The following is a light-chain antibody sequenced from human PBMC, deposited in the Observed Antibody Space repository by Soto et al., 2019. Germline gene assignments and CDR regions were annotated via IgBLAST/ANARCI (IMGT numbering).Light chain of an antibody. CDR3: QQANSFPIT. Sequence: IQLTQSPSSLSASVGDRVTITCRASQGISSYLAWYQQKPGKAPKLLIYAASTLQSGVPSRFSGSGSGTDFTLTISSLQPEDFATYYCQQANSFPITVGQGTRLEIK. CDR1: QGISSY. CDR2: AAS. V-gene: IGKV1-9*01. J-gene: IGKJ5*01.